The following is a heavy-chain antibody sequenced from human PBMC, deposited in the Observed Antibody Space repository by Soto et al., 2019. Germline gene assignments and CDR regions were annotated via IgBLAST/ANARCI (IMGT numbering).Heavy chain of an antibody. V-gene: IGHV3-30-3*01. Sequence: RGSLRLSCSASGFTFSSYAMHWFRQDPGKGLEWVAVISYDGSNKYYADSVKGRFTISRDNSKNTLYLQMNSLRAEDTAVYYCARDGQIAAARFDPWGQGTLVTVSS. CDR2: ISYDGSNK. CDR3: ARDGQIAAARFDP. J-gene: IGHJ5*02. CDR1: GFTFSSYA. D-gene: IGHD6-13*01.